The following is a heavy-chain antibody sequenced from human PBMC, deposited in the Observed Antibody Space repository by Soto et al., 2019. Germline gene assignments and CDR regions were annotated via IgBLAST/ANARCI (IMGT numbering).Heavy chain of an antibody. CDR1: GFTFSSYG. D-gene: IGHD2-21*02. CDR3: AKDRLVYRGGDCYGGY. V-gene: IGHV3-30*18. J-gene: IGHJ4*02. Sequence: SXRLSCAASGFTFSSYGMHWVRQAPVKGLDWVAVISYDGSNKYYADSVKGRFTISRDNSKNTLYLQMNSLRAEDTAVYYCAKDRLVYRGGDCYGGYWGQGTLDIVS. CDR2: ISYDGSNK.